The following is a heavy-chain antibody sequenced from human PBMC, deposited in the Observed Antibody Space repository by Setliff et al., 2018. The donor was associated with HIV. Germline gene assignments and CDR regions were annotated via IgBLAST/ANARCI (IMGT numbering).Heavy chain of an antibody. D-gene: IGHD3-22*01. V-gene: IGHV4-4*07. J-gene: IGHJ4*02. Sequence: SETLSLTCTVSGGSMNTFHWTWIRQPAGQGLEWIGRIYVSGTTIYTNYNPSLESRITMSLDTSKTQYSLKLNSVTAADTAVYYCARLEYYSDGNGYLQFYFDYWGQGTLVTVSS. CDR1: GGSMNTFH. CDR3: ARLEYYSDGNGYLQFYFDY. CDR2: IYVSGTT.